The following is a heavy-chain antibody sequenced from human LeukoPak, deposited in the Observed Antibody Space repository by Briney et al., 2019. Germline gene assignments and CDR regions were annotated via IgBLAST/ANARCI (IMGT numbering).Heavy chain of an antibody. V-gene: IGHV3-33*01. Sequence: GGSLRLSCAASGFTFSSYGMHWVRQAPGEGLEWVAVIWYDGSNKYYADSVKGRFTISRDNSKNTLYLQMNSLRAEDTAVYYCARDLVYCSGGSCYQYFDYWGQGTLVTVSS. D-gene: IGHD2-15*01. CDR1: GFTFSSYG. CDR3: ARDLVYCSGGSCYQYFDY. J-gene: IGHJ4*02. CDR2: IWYDGSNK.